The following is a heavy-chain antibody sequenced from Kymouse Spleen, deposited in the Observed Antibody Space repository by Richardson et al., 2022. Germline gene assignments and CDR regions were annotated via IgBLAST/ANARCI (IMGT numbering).Heavy chain of an antibody. CDR2: IYYSGST. V-gene: IGHV4-39*01. CDR1: GGSISSSSYY. CDR3: ARQGNWNDDYYYGMDV. J-gene: IGHJ6*02. Sequence: QLQLQESGPGLVKPSETLSLTCTVSGGSISSSSYYWGWIRQPPGKGLEWIGSIYYSGSTYYNPSLKSRVTISVDTSKNQFSLKLSSVTAADTAVYYCARQGNWNDDYYYGMDVWGQGTTVTVSS. D-gene: IGHD1-1*01.